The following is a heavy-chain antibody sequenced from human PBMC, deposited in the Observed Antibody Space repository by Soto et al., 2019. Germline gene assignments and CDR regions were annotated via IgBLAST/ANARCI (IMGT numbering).Heavy chain of an antibody. Sequence: QLQLQESVSGLVKPSQTLSLTCAVSGGSISSGGYSWSWIRQPPGKGLEWIGYIYHSGSTYYNPSLKSRVTISVDRSKNQFSLKLSSVTAADTAVYYCARGYGSGSYHAFDIWGQGTMVTVSS. D-gene: IGHD3-10*01. CDR2: IYHSGST. CDR1: GGSISSGGYS. V-gene: IGHV4-30-2*01. CDR3: ARGYGSGSYHAFDI. J-gene: IGHJ3*02.